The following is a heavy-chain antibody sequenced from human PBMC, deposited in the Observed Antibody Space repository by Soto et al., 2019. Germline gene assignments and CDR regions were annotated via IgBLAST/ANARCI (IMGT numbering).Heavy chain of an antibody. CDR1: GSSVTSDEDY. CDR2: ISNSGST. V-gene: IGHV4-30-4*01. Sequence: PSETLSLTRPVSGSSVTSDEDYWTWIRPSPGKGLEWIGYISNSGSTGYNPSLKTRLSMSVDRSKNQFTLRLTSVTAADTAVYFCATESGSTYGYFDHWGQGTQVTVSS. J-gene: IGHJ4*02. CDR3: ATESGSTYGYFDH. D-gene: IGHD5-18*01.